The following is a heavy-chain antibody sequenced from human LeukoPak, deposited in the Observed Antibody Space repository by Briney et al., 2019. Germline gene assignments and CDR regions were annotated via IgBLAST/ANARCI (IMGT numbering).Heavy chain of an antibody. CDR2: IHPNSGGT. D-gene: IGHD4-17*01. V-gene: IGHV1-2*02. CDR1: GGTFSSYA. Sequence: EASVKVSCKASGGTFSSYAISWVRQAPGQGLEWMGWIHPNSGGTKYAQKFQGRVTMTRDTSISTAYMELSRLRSDDTAVYYCARAGGYGDYNWFDPWGQGTLVTVSS. J-gene: IGHJ5*02. CDR3: ARAGGYGDYNWFDP.